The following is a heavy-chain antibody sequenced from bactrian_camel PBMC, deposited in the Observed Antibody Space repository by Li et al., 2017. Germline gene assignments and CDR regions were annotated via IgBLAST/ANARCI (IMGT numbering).Heavy chain of an antibody. CDR3: VTMTGNWDFPN. CDR1: TDLYTYRYH. J-gene: IGHJ4*01. V-gene: IGHV3S53*01. CDR2: IDSDGDA. Sequence: VQLVESGGGSVQPGGSLRLACVGSTDLYTYRYHMGWFRQAPGKEREAVAVIDSDGDATYADSVKGRFTISRDDAKVTHYLQMNSLKPEDTAVYLCVTMTGNWDFPNWGQGTQVTVS. D-gene: IGHD4*01.